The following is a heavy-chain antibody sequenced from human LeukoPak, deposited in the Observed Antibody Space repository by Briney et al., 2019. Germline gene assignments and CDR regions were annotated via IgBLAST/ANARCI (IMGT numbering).Heavy chain of an antibody. Sequence: GGSLRLSCAASGFTFSSYGMHWVRQAPGKGLEWVAVISYDGSNKYYADSVKGRFTISRDNSKNTLYLQMNSLRAEDTAVYYCAKPGSSSWYGAFDYWGQGTLVTVSS. CDR1: GFTFSSYG. V-gene: IGHV3-30*18. CDR2: ISYDGSNK. D-gene: IGHD6-13*01. CDR3: AKPGSSSWYGAFDY. J-gene: IGHJ4*02.